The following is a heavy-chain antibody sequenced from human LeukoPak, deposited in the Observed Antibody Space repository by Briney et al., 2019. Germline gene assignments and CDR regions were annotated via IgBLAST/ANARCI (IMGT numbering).Heavy chain of an antibody. CDR1: GGSISSHY. D-gene: IGHD6-13*01. Sequence: SETLSLTCTVSGGSISSHYWSWIRQPPGKGLEWIGYIYYSGSTNYNPSPKSRVTISVDTSKNQFSLKLSSETAADTAVYYCARESIAAAGIWGIYYYYMDVWGKGTTVTVSS. CDR2: IYYSGST. V-gene: IGHV4-59*11. CDR3: ARESIAAAGIWGIYYYYMDV. J-gene: IGHJ6*03.